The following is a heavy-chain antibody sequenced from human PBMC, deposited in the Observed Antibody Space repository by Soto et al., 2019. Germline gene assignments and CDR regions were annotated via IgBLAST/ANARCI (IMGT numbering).Heavy chain of an antibody. V-gene: IGHV4-39*02. J-gene: IGHJ4*02. CDR2: IYYDGST. CDR3: QSLQVPGNFDY. CDR1: GGSISNRNYY. D-gene: IGHD1-1*01. Sequence: SETLSLTCSVSGGSISNRNYYWAWVRQPPGKGLEWIGNIYYDGSTYYHPSFRGRLTISVDTSKNHFSLKLGSLTAADTAIYYCQSLQVPGNFDYWGQGTLVTVSS.